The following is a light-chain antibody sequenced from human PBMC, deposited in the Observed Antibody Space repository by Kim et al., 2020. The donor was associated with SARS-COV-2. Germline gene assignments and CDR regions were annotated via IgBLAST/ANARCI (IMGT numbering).Light chain of an antibody. CDR1: RSNIGNNP. J-gene: IGLJ3*02. Sequence: QSVLTPPPSVSAAPGQKVTISCSGSRSNIGNNPVSWYQQFPGTAPKLITYDNDKRPSGIPDRFSSSKSGTSATLGITGLRTGDEADYYCATWDSSLSVGVFGGGIQLTGL. CDR3: ATWDSSLSVGV. CDR2: DND. V-gene: IGLV1-51*01.